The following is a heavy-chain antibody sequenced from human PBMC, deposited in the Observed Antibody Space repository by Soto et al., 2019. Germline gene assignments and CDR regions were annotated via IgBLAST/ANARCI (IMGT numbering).Heavy chain of an antibody. CDR2: INPSSGNT. CDR3: AMGYSSSWYVDYQH. D-gene: IGHD6-13*01. Sequence: QVHLVQSGAEVKKPGASVKVSCKASGYTFTSYDINWVRQATGQGLEWMGWINPSSGNTGYVQKFQGRVTMTRNISISTSYMELSSLRSEDTAVYFCAMGYSSSWYVDYQHWCQGTQVIVSS. V-gene: IGHV1-8*01. CDR1: GYTFTSYD. J-gene: IGHJ1*01.